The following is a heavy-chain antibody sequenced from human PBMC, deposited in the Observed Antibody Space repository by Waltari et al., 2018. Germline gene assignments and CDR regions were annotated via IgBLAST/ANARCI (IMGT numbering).Heavy chain of an antibody. V-gene: IGHV1-8*01. Sequence: QVQLVQSGAEVKKPGASVKGSCKASGYTFTSYHINWVRQAPGQELEWMGWINTPIGHSAFAEKFQGRFTMTRDTSINTAYMELSGLRSEDTAVYYCAREFRSAAGHLNGMDIWGQGTAVTVSS. CDR3: AREFRSAAGHLNGMDI. CDR2: INTPIGHS. D-gene: IGHD6-19*01. CDR1: GYTFTSYH. J-gene: IGHJ6*02.